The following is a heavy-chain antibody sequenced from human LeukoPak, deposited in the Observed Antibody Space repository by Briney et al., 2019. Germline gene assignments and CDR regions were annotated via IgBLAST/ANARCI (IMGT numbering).Heavy chain of an antibody. CDR3: ARDMGAPDYGSYSVDY. D-gene: IGHD4-23*01. V-gene: IGHV4-61*01. J-gene: IGHJ4*02. Sequence: TSETLSLTCTVSGGSVSSGSYYWSWIRQPPGRGLEWIAYIHYSGSAAYNPSLKSRITISRDMSTNQFSLKMTSVTAADTAVYFCARDMGAPDYGSYSVDYWGQGTLVTVSS. CDR1: GGSVSSGSYY. CDR2: IHYSGSA.